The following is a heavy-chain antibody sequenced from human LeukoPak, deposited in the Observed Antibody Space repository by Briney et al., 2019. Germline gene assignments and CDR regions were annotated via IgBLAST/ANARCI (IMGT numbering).Heavy chain of an antibody. CDR3: ARASGDIVEPATMGRY. CDR1: GFTLNSYS. Sequence: AGGSLRLSCAASGFTLNSYSMNWVRQAPGKGLEWVSSISGSSSSIYYADSVKGRLTISRDNAKNSLYLQMKSLRAEDTAVYYCARASGDIVEPATMGRYWGQGTLVTVSS. J-gene: IGHJ4*02. D-gene: IGHD5-24*01. CDR2: ISGSSSSI. V-gene: IGHV3-21*01.